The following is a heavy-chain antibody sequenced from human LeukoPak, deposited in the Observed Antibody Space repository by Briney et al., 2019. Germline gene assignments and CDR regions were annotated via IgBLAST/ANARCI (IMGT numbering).Heavy chain of an antibody. D-gene: IGHD1-1*01. Sequence: SETLSLTCTVSGGSISSSSYYWGWIRQPPGKGLEWIGYIYYSGSTNYNPSLKSRVTISVDTSKNQFSLKLSSVTAADTAVYYCARVDVRYRAFDIWGQGTMVTVSS. CDR1: GGSISSSSYY. CDR3: ARVDVRYRAFDI. V-gene: IGHV4-61*05. J-gene: IGHJ3*02. CDR2: IYYSGST.